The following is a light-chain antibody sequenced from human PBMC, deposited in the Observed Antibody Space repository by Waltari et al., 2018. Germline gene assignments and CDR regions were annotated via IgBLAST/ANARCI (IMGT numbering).Light chain of an antibody. CDR1: QSVSNN. V-gene: IGKV3-15*01. J-gene: IGKJ2*01. CDR3: QQDNNWPPYT. CDR2: GAS. Sequence: EIVMTQSPATLSVSPGVRATLSCRASQSVSNNLAWYQQKPGQAPRLLIYGASTRATGIPARFSGSGAGTEFTLTISSLQSEDFAVYYCQQDNNWPPYTFGQGTKLEIK.